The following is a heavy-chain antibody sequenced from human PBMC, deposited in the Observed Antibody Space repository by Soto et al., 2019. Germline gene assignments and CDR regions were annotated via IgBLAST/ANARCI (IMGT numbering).Heavy chain of an antibody. CDR2: LRGGDSA. CDR3: ATRRSCANDVCYALDY. CDR1: GITLSTYD. Sequence: EVQLLESGGCLVQPGGSLRLSCAASGITLSTYDINWVRQAPGLGLELVSRLRGGDSANYTDSVKGRFTVSRDASKNPMYLQMNSLRDEDTAVYYCATRRSCANDVCYALDYWGQGTLVTVSS. V-gene: IGHV3-23*01. J-gene: IGHJ4*02. D-gene: IGHD2-8*01.